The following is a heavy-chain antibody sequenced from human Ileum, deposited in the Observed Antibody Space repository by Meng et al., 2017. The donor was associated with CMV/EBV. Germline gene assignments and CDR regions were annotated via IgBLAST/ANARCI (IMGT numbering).Heavy chain of an antibody. Sequence: GGSLRLSCVASGFTFDDFGMHWVWQAPGKGLEWVSGISWNSGAIGYADSVKGRFTISRDNAKNSLYLQMNILRVEDTAFYYCASDREYQMSGGFDYWGQGTQVTVSS. CDR1: GFTFDDFG. D-gene: IGHD2-2*01. J-gene: IGHJ4*02. CDR2: ISWNSGAI. CDR3: ASDREYQMSGGFDY. V-gene: IGHV3-9*01.